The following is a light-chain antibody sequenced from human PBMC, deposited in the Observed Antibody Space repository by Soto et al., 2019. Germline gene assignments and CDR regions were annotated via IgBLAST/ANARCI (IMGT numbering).Light chain of an antibody. V-gene: IGKV3-11*01. Sequence: EIVLTQSPATRSLSPGDRATLSCRASQSVSSYLDWYQQKPGQAPRLLIYDASNRGTGIPARFSGSGSGTEYTLTISSLEPEDFAVDYGQQRSKWPSLLIFGGGTKVEIK. CDR2: DAS. CDR1: QSVSSY. CDR3: QQRSKWPSLLI. J-gene: IGKJ4*01.